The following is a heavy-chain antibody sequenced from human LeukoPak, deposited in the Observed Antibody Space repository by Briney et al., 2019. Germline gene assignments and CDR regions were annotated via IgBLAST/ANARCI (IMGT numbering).Heavy chain of an antibody. CDR1: GYTFTSYG. J-gene: IGHJ5*02. CDR2: MNPDSGNT. Sequence: GASVKVSCKASGYTFTSYGISWVRRAAGQGLEWMGWMNPDSGNTDFAQKFQGRVTMTRNTSISTAYMELSSLTSEDTAVYYCAVHLPGDYLDPWGQGTLVTVSS. CDR3: AVHLPGDYLDP. V-gene: IGHV1-8*02. D-gene: IGHD4-17*01.